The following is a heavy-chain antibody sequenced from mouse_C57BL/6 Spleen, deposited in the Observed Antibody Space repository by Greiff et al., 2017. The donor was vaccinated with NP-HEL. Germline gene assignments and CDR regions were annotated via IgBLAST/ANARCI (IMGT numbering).Heavy chain of an antibody. CDR1: GYTFTDYE. Sequence: QVQLQQSGAELVRPGASVTLSCKASGYTFTDYEMHWVKQTPVHGLDWIGAIDPENGGTAYNQKFKGKAIMTADKSSSTDYMELLRTTSDGSAVYYCTANWDEGYFDVWGTGTTVTVSS. D-gene: IGHD4-1*01. CDR2: IDPENGGT. V-gene: IGHV1-15*01. J-gene: IGHJ1*03. CDR3: TANWDEGYFDV.